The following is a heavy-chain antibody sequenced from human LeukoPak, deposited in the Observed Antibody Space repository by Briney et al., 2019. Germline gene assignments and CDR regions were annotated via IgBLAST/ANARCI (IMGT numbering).Heavy chain of an antibody. J-gene: IGHJ4*02. CDR3: ARDRVTMDFDY. CDR1: GGSISPYY. CDR2: IYYSGST. D-gene: IGHD3-10*01. V-gene: IGHV4-59*01. Sequence: SETLSLTCSLSGGSISPYYWSWIRQPPGKGLEWIGYIYYSGSTNYNPSLKSRVTISVDTSKNQFSLKLSSVTAADTAVYYCARDRVTMDFDYWGQGTLVTVSS.